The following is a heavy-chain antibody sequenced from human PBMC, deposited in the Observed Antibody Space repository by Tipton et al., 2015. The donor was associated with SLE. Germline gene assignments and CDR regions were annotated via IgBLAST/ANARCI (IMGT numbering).Heavy chain of an antibody. Sequence: TLSLTCTVSGGSISSSSYYWGWIRQPPGKGLEWIGSIYYSGSTYYNPSLKRRVTMSVDTSKNQFSLKLSSVTAADTAVYYCARVGSSYMDVWGKGTTVTVSS. J-gene: IGHJ6*03. CDR2: IYYSGST. V-gene: IGHV4-39*07. D-gene: IGHD1-26*01. CDR1: GGSISSSSYY. CDR3: ARVGSSYMDV.